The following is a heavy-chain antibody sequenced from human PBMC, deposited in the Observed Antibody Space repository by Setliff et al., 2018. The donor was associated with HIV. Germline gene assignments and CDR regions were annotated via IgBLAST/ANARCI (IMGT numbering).Heavy chain of an antibody. Sequence: ASVKVSCKASGYTFTNFGISWVRQAPGQGLEWMGWISVYNGKIDYAQKFQGRVTMTTETSTSTTHMELRSLRSDDAAVYDCAGDYGSSPYAVFDSWGQGTLVTVSS. CDR3: AGDYGSSPYAVFDS. CDR1: GYTFTNFG. CDR2: ISVYNGKI. J-gene: IGHJ4*02. V-gene: IGHV1-18*01. D-gene: IGHD6-13*01.